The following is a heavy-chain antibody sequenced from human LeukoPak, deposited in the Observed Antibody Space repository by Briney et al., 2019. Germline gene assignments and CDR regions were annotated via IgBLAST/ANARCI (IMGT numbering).Heavy chain of an antibody. CDR1: GGSISSHY. J-gene: IGHJ3*02. CDR2: IYYSGTT. CDR3: ARNKMTTVTYDAFDI. D-gene: IGHD4-17*01. V-gene: IGHV4-59*11. Sequence: PSETLSLTCTVSGGSISSHYWSWIRQPPGKGLEWIGYIYYSGTTNYNPSLKSRVTISVDTSKNQFSLKLSSVTAADTAAYYCARNKMTTVTYDAFDIWGQGTVVTVSS.